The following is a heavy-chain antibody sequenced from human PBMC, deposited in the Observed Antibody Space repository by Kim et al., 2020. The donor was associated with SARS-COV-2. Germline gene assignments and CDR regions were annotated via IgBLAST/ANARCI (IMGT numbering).Heavy chain of an antibody. J-gene: IGHJ4*02. CDR2: ISSSGSTI. V-gene: IGHV3-11*01. CDR1: GFTFSDYY. D-gene: IGHD6-6*01. CDR3: ARDMSIAARPFDY. Sequence: GGSLRLSCAASGFTFSDYYMSWIRQAPGKGLEWVSYISSSGSTIYYADSVKGRFTISRDNAKNSLYLQMNSLRAEDTAVYYCARDMSIAARPFDYWGQGTLVTVSS.